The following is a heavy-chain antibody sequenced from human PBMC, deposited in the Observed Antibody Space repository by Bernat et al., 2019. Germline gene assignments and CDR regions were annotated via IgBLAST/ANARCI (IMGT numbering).Heavy chain of an antibody. CDR3: ARDLGAAAGPYYYYGMDV. V-gene: IGHV3-7*01. J-gene: IGHJ6*02. Sequence: EVQLVESGGGLVQPGGSLRLSCAASGFTFSSYWMSWVRQAPGKGLEWVANIKEDGSEKYYVDSVKGRFTISRDNAKNTLYLQMNSLRAEDTAVYYCARDLGAAAGPYYYYGMDVWGQGTTVTVSS. CDR1: GFTFSSYW. D-gene: IGHD6-13*01. CDR2: IKEDGSEK.